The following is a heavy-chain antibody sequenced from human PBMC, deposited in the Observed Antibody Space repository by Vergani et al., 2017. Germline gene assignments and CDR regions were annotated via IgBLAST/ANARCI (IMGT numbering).Heavy chain of an antibody. CDR1: GFTFSSYA. V-gene: IGHV3-30-3*01. J-gene: IGHJ4*02. CDR3: AGVVTKSARVGAFDY. Sequence: QVQLVESGGGVVQPGRSLRLSCAASGFTFSSYAMHWVRQAPGKGLEWVAVISYDGSNKYYADSVKGRFTISRDNSKNTLYLQMNSLRAEDTAVYYCAGVVTKSARVGAFDYWGQGTLVTVSS. D-gene: IGHD6-6*01. CDR2: ISYDGSNK.